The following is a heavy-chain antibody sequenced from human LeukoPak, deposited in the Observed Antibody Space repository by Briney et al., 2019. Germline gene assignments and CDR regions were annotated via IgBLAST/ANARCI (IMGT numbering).Heavy chain of an antibody. Sequence: ASVKVSCKASGYTFTGYYMHWVRQAPGQGLEWMGWINPNSGGTNYAQKFQGRVTMTRDTSISTAYMERSRLRSDDTAVYYCARGAVINMVRGVITYYYYYGMDVWGQGTTVTVSS. V-gene: IGHV1-2*02. CDR1: GYTFTGYY. CDR3: ARGAVINMVRGVITYYYYYGMDV. CDR2: INPNSGGT. J-gene: IGHJ6*02. D-gene: IGHD3-10*01.